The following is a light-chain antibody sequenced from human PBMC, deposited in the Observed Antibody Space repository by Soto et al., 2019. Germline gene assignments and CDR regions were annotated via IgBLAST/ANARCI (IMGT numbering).Light chain of an antibody. CDR3: QQYNNWPPIT. CDR2: CAS. Sequence: EQVITESPANLSVSPGARATPSCKASQNCSSKYPRYQQKPGQAPSILIYCASTSAPGIPARFSGSGSGTEFTLTIISLQSEDYAVYYCQQYNNWPPITFGQGTRLEIK. V-gene: IGKV3-15*01. J-gene: IGKJ5*01. CDR1: QNCSSK.